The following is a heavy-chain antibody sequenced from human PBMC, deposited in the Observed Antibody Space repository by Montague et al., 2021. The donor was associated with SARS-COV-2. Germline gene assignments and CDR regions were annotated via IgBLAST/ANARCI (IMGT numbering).Heavy chain of an antibody. CDR3: ARDLPSFFLGIAVAGPFDP. CDR1: GFTFSSYY. V-gene: IGHV3-21*01. J-gene: IGHJ5*02. CDR2: ISGSSSYI. D-gene: IGHD6-19*01. Sequence: YRSLSWAASGFTFSSYYMNWVRQAPGKGLEWVSSISGSSSYIYYADSVKGRFTISRDNAKNSLYLQMNSLRAEDTAVYYCARDLPSFFLGIAVAGPFDPWGQGTLVTVSS.